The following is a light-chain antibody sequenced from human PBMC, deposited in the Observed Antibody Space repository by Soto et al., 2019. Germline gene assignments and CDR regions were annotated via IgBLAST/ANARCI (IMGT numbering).Light chain of an antibody. CDR1: QDISTA. V-gene: IGKV1-27*01. CDR3: QNYDILPLT. CDR2: AAS. Sequence: DIQMTQSASSLSESVLDRVTMTCLASQDISTALVWYHQKPGKVPKLLIYAASTLHSGVPSRFSGSGSGTHFTLTVSSLQPEDVGTYYCQNYDILPLTFGGGTKVDTK. J-gene: IGKJ4*01.